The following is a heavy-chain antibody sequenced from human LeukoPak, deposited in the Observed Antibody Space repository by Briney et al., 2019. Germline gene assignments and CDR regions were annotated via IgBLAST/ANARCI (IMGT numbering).Heavy chain of an antibody. CDR3: AGAYYVGYSYGRNHYWYFDL. CDR2: IISSSSHT. Sequence: GESLRLSCAASGFTFSSYSMNWVRQAPGKGLESVSSIISSSSHTYYADSVKGRLTISRHNTKTSLYLKMNSLRAEDTAVYYCAGAYYVGYSYGRNHYWYFDLWGRGTLVTVSS. D-gene: IGHD5-18*01. CDR1: GFTFSSYS. V-gene: IGHV3-21*01. J-gene: IGHJ2*01.